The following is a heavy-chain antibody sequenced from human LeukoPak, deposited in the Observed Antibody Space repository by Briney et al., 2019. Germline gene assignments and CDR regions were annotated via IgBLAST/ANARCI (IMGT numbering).Heavy chain of an antibody. CDR1: GFIFSSYW. Sequence: GGSLRLSCAASGFIFSSYWMHWVRQAPGEGLVRVSRIDSDGSDTRYGDSVKGRFTISRDNAKNTLYLQMNSLRAEDTAVYYCARDTYSSPDYWGQGTLVTVSS. V-gene: IGHV3-74*01. D-gene: IGHD6-13*01. J-gene: IGHJ4*02. CDR3: ARDTYSSPDY. CDR2: IDSDGSDT.